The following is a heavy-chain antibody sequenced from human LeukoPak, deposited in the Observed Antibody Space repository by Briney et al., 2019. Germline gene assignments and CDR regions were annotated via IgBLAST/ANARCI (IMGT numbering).Heavy chain of an antibody. Sequence: GGSLRLSCAASRFTFSSYSMNWVRQAPGKGVEWVSSISSSSSYIYYADSVKGRFTISRDNAKNSLYLQMHSLSAEDTAVYYCARSITMVRGWLTLITQPLLYMDVWGKGTTVTVSS. CDR2: ISSSSSYI. D-gene: IGHD3-10*01. CDR1: RFTFSSYS. J-gene: IGHJ6*03. CDR3: ARSITMVRGWLTLITQPLLYMDV. V-gene: IGHV3-21*01.